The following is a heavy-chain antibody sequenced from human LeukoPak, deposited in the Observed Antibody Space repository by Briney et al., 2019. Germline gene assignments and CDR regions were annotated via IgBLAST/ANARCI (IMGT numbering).Heavy chain of an antibody. CDR3: ARTVTTGLYSFDY. V-gene: IGHV3-48*01. CDR2: ISSGSSTI. Sequence: GGSLRLSCAASGFTFSSNSMNWVRQAPGEGLEWVSYISSGSSTIYYADSVKGRFTISRDNSKNTLYLQVNSLRAEDTAQYYCARTVTTGLYSFDYWGQGTLVTVSS. J-gene: IGHJ4*02. D-gene: IGHD4-17*01. CDR1: GFTFSSNS.